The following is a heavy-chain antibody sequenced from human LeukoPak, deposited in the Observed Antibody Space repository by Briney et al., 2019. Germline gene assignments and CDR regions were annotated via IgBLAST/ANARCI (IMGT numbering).Heavy chain of an antibody. J-gene: IGHJ5*02. Sequence: SGPTLVNPTQTLTLTCTFSGFSLSTSGMCVSWIRQPPWKALEWLARIDWDDDKYYSTSLKTRLTISKGTSKHQVVLTMTNMDPVDTATYYCARMLTTRGRFDPWGQGTLVTVSS. CDR2: IDWDDDK. CDR3: ARMLTTRGRFDP. CDR1: GFSLSTSGMC. D-gene: IGHD4-11*01. V-gene: IGHV2-70*11.